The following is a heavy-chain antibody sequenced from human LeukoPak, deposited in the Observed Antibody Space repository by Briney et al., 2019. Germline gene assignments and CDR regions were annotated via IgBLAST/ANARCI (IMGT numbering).Heavy chain of an antibody. CDR2: IKQDGSEK. CDR3: ARDRGYCTTTSCHSYYGMDV. V-gene: IGHV3-7*04. J-gene: IGHJ6*02. D-gene: IGHD2-2*01. Sequence: GGSLRLSCAASGFTFSSIWMSWVRQAPGKGLEWVANIKQDGSEKYYVDSVKGRFTISRDNAKNSLYLQMNSLRAEDTAVYYCARDRGYCTTTSCHSYYGMDVWGQGTTVTVSS. CDR1: GFTFSSIW.